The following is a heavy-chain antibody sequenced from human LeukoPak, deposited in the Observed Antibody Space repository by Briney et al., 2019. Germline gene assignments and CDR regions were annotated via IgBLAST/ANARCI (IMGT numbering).Heavy chain of an antibody. CDR1: GFSFSIYN. V-gene: IGHV3-48*03. CDR3: ARENNGDRYYFDC. J-gene: IGHJ4*02. D-gene: IGHD2-8*01. CDR2: INGRGGLI. Sequence: GGSLRLSCVASGFSFSIYNMIWVRQAPGKGLEWVASINGRGGLIYYANSVKGRFTISRDNARNSLYLQLNSLRGEDTAVYYCARENNGDRYYFDCWGQGVLVTVS.